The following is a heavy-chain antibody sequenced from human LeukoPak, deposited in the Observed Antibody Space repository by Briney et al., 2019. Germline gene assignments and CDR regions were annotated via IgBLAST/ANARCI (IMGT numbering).Heavy chain of an antibody. V-gene: IGHV3-11*01. Sequence: GGSLRLSCAASGFTFSDSYMSWIRQAPGKGLEYISYISSSGSTIYYADSVKGRFTLSRDNAKNSLSLEMNSLRAEDTAVYYCARGKYSFDYWGQGTLVPVSS. CDR1: GFTFSDSY. CDR3: ARGKYSFDY. J-gene: IGHJ4*02. CDR2: ISSSGSTI.